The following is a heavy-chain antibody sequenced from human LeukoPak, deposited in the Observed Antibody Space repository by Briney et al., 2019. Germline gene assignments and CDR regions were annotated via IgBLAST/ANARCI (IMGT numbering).Heavy chain of an antibody. CDR1: GFTFSSYA. CDR2: ISVSGGGT. J-gene: IGHJ4*02. CDR3: AKDACGSDCYTIDY. V-gene: IGHV3-23*01. Sequence: GGSLRLSCAASGFTFSSYAMTWVRQAPGKGLQCVSVISVSGGGTYYADSAKGRFTISRDNSKNTLYLQINSLRAEDTAVYYCAKDACGSDCYTIDYWGQGTLVTVSS. D-gene: IGHD2-21*02.